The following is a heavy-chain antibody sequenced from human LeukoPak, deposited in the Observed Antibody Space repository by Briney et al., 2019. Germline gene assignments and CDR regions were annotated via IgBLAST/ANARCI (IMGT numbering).Heavy chain of an antibody. D-gene: IGHD3-10*02. V-gene: IGHV4-34*01. J-gene: IGHJ6*04. CDR3: ASGMVRCSGSYYSRPWGMDV. Sequence: PSETLSLTCAVYGGSFSGYYWSWIRQPPGKGREWIGEINHSGSTNYNTPLKSRFTISVDTSKNQFSLKLSSVTAADTAVYYCASGMVRCSGSYYSRPWGMDVWGKGTSVTVSS. CDR2: INHSGST. CDR1: GGSFSGYY.